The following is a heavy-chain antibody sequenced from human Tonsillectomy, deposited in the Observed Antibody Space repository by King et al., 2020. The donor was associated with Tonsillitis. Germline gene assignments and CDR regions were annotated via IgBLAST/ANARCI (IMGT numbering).Heavy chain of an antibody. J-gene: IGHJ5*02. CDR1: GYTFSSYG. CDR3: ARGFCSSTRCYGEGRDWVDP. D-gene: IGHD2-2*01. Sequence: VQLVESGVDVKKPGASVRVSCKASGYTFSSYGIYWVRQAPGQGLEWMGWISPYNGNTNYAQKFQGRVTMTTDTSTSTAYMELRSLRSDDTAVYYCARGFCSSTRCYGEGRDWVDPWGQGTLVTVSS. V-gene: IGHV1-18*01. CDR2: ISPYNGNT.